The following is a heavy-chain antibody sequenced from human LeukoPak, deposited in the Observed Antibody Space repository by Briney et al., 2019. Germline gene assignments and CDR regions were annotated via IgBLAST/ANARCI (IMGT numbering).Heavy chain of an antibody. D-gene: IGHD3-22*01. Sequence: SVKVSCKASGGTFTSYTISWVRQAPGQGLEWMGRIIPILGIANYAQKFQGRVTITADKSTSTAYMELSSLRSEDTAVYYCARVGYDSSGYSNRNNWFDPWGQGTLVTVSS. CDR2: IIPILGIA. V-gene: IGHV1-69*02. J-gene: IGHJ5*02. CDR3: ARVGYDSSGYSNRNNWFDP. CDR1: GGTFTSYT.